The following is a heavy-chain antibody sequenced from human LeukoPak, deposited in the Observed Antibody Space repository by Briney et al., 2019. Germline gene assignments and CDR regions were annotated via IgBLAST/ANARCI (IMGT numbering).Heavy chain of an antibody. D-gene: IGHD2-2*01. CDR3: ARDRGPYCSSTSCYGAKWNYGMDV. J-gene: IGHJ6*04. V-gene: IGHV4-31*03. CDR1: GGSISSGGYY. CDR2: IYYSGST. Sequence: SQTLSLTCTVSGGSISSGGYYWSWIRQHPGKGLEWIEYIYYSGSTYYNPSLKSRVTISVDTSKNQFSLKLSSVTAADTAVYYCARDRGPYCSSTSCYGAKWNYGMDVWGKGTTVTVSS.